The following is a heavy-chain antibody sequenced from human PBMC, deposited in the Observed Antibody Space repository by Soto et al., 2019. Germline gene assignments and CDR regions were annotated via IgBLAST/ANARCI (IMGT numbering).Heavy chain of an antibody. J-gene: IGHJ4*02. CDR3: AKGRYGSGSYYTDY. D-gene: IGHD3-10*01. CDR1: GFTFSSYA. CDR2: MSGSGGST. V-gene: IGHV3-23*01. Sequence: EVQLLESGGGLVQPGGSLRLSCAASGFTFSSYAMSWVRQAPGKGLELVSAMSGSGGSTDYADSVKGRFTISRDNSNNTLYLQMNRLRAADTAVYYCAKGRYGSGSYYTDYWGQGTMVTVSS.